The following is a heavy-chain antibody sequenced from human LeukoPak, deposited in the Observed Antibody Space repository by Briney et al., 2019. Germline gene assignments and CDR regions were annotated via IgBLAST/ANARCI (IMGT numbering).Heavy chain of an antibody. CDR3: ARGPPLSPDYDISTGYYNFDY. D-gene: IGHD3-9*01. V-gene: IGHV4-34*01. CDR1: GGSFSSYY. J-gene: IGHJ4*02. CDR2: INYSGSN. Sequence: SETLSLTCAVYGGSFSSYYWSWIRQPPGKGLEWIGEINYSGSNKYNPSLESRVTISVDTSKNHFSLMLTSLTAADTAVYYCARGPPLSPDYDISTGYYNFDYWGQGTLVTVSS.